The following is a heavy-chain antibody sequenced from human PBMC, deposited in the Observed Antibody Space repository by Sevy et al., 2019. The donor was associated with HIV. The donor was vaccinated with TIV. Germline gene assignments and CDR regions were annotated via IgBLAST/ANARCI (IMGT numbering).Heavy chain of an antibody. Sequence: GGSLRLSCAASGFTFSSYAMSWVRQAPGKGLEWVSAISGSGGSTYYADSVKGRFTISRDNSKNTLYLQMNSLRAEDRAVYYYAKSPGSGGGSYYGYYYYGMDVWGQGTTVTVSS. D-gene: IGHD1-26*01. V-gene: IGHV3-23*01. CDR1: GFTFSSYA. CDR2: ISGSGGST. J-gene: IGHJ6*02. CDR3: AKSPGSGGGSYYGYYYYGMDV.